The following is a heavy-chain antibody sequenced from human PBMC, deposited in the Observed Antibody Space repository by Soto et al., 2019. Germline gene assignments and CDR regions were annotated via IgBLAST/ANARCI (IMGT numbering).Heavy chain of an antibody. J-gene: IGHJ3*01. CDR2: ISGNGAGT. Sequence: EVKLLESGGGLAQPGGSLRLSCVGSGFTFDSYAISWVRQAPGKGLQWISAISGNGAGTDYAHSVKGRFTISRDNSNNTVHLQMNSLRAEDTALYYCAKDTVGGYSLWSGYYSDGLDVWGQGTMVTVSS. CDR3: AKDTVGGYSLWSGYYSDGLDV. CDR1: GFTFDSYA. D-gene: IGHD3-3*01. V-gene: IGHV3-23*01.